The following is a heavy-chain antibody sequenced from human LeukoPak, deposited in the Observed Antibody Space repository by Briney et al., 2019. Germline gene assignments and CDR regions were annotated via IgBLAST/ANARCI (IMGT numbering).Heavy chain of an antibody. CDR1: GFTFSSYA. CDR2: ISGSGGIT. CDR3: AKGGCSASSCSVDY. V-gene: IGHV3-23*01. D-gene: IGHD2-15*01. J-gene: IGHJ4*02. Sequence: GGSLRLSCAASGFTFSSYAMSWVRQAPGKGLEWVSVISGSGGITYYADSVKGRFTISRDNSKNTLYLQMYSLRAEDTAIYYCAKGGCSASSCSVDYWGQGTLVTVSS.